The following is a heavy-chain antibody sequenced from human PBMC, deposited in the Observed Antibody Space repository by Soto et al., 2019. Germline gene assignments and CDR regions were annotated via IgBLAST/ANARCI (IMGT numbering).Heavy chain of an antibody. CDR1: GGFISSGGYY. J-gene: IGHJ4*02. D-gene: IGHD3-22*01. CDR3: ARAFNQYYYDSSGYYFPPTFDY. V-gene: IGHV4-31*03. CDR2: IYYSGST. Sequence: QVQLQESGPGLVKPSQTLSLTCTVSGGFISSGGYYWSWIRQHPGKGLEWIGYIYYSGSTYYNPSLKSRVTISVDTSKNQFSLKLSSVTAADTAVYYCARAFNQYYYDSSGYYFPPTFDYWGQGTLVTVSS.